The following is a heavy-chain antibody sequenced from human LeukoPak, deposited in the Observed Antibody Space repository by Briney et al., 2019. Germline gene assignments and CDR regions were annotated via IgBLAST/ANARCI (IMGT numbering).Heavy chain of an antibody. V-gene: IGHV4-39*01. CDR3: AGRPAGY. CDR2: IYSSGIT. J-gene: IGHJ4*02. CDR1: GASISSSTYY. Sequence: PSETLSLTCTVSGASISSSTYYWGWIRQPPGKGLEWIGSIYSSGITYCNPSLKSRVTIFADTSKNQVSLQLSSVTAADPAVYYCAGRPAGYWGQGTLVTVSS.